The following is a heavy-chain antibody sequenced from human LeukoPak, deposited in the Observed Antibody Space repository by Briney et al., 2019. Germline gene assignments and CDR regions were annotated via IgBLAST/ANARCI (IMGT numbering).Heavy chain of an antibody. V-gene: IGHV4-39*01. D-gene: IGHD5-18*01. J-gene: IGHJ4*02. CDR3: ASTRGFRYGLDY. Sequence: SETLSLTCTVSGGSVSSTSYYWGWIRPPPGKGLEWIGSIYYSGTTYHNPSLKSRVTLSVDTSKNQFSLRLSSVTAADTAVYYCASTRGFRYGLDYWGEGTLVTVSS. CDR1: GGSVSSTSYY. CDR2: IYYSGTT.